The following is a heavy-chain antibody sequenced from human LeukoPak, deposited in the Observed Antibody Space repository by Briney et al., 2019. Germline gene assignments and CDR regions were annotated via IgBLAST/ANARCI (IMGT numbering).Heavy chain of an antibody. D-gene: IGHD3-10*01. V-gene: IGHV3-9*01. Sequence: GGSLRLSCAASGFTFDDYAIHWVRQAPGKGLEWVSGISWNSGSIGYADSVKGRFIISRDNAKNSVYLHMNSLRAEDTALYYYAKDIIPVRGPHPFDIWGQGTMVTVSS. CDR1: GFTFDDYA. CDR2: ISWNSGSI. CDR3: AKDIIPVRGPHPFDI. J-gene: IGHJ3*02.